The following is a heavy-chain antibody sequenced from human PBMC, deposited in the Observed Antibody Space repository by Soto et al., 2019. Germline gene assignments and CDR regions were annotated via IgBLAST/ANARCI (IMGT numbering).Heavy chain of an antibody. D-gene: IGHD6-13*01. Sequence: DVQLLESGGDLVQPGGSLRLSCTASGFILSSYAMSWVRQAPGKGLEWVSSVSAGGDMKYNSDSVKGRFTISRDNSNNALFLQMNSLRIEDTALYYCVKDESINWYSGHFRHWGQGTLVTVSS. J-gene: IGHJ1*01. CDR1: GFILSSYA. CDR3: VKDESINWYSGHFRH. V-gene: IGHV3-23*01. CDR2: VSAGGDMK.